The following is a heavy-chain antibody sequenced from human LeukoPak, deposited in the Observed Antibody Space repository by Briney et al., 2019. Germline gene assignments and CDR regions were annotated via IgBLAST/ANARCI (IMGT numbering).Heavy chain of an antibody. CDR3: ARGRPAAFRYYYGMDV. CDR2: IYYSGST. CDR1: GGSLSSYY. V-gene: IGHV4-59*01. J-gene: IGHJ6*02. Sequence: SETLSLTCTVSGGSLSSYYWSWIRQPPGEGLEWVGYIYYSGSTNYNHALKRRGTISVATSKNQFSLKLSTVTAADTAVYYCARGRPAAFRYYYGMDVWGQGTTVTVSS. D-gene: IGHD2-2*01.